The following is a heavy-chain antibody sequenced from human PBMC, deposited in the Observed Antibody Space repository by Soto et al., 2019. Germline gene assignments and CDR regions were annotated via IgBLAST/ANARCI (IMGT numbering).Heavy chain of an antibody. CDR3: AGNSRTRYYYGMDV. Sequence: PSETLSLTCTVSGGSISSYYWSWIRQPPGKGLEWIGYIYYGGSTNYNPSLKSRVTISVDTSKNQFSLKLSSVTAADTAVYYCAGNSRTRYYYGMDVWGQGTTVTVSS. CDR2: IYYGGST. V-gene: IGHV4-59*01. CDR1: GGSISSYY. J-gene: IGHJ6*02.